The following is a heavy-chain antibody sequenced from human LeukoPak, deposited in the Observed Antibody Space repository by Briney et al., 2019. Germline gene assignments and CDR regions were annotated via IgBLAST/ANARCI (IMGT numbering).Heavy chain of an antibody. Sequence: ASVKVSCKASGYTFTGYYMHWVRQAPGQGLEWMGWINPNSGGTNYAQKLQGRVTMTTDTSTSTAYMELRSLRSDDTAVYYCAREGTYYDFWSGYDDYYFDYWGQGTLVTVSS. CDR1: GYTFTGYY. CDR3: AREGTYYDFWSGYDDYYFDY. CDR2: INPNSGGT. J-gene: IGHJ4*02. D-gene: IGHD3-3*01. V-gene: IGHV1-2*02.